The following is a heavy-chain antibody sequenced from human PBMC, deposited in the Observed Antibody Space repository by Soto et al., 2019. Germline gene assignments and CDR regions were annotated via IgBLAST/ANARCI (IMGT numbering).Heavy chain of an antibody. Sequence: SETLSLTCAVSGGSISSSNWWSWIRQPPGKGLEWIGYIYYSGSTNYNPSLKSRVTISVDTSKNQFSLKLSSVTAADTAVYYCARGDDYGDYWGQGTLVTVS. J-gene: IGHJ4*02. CDR3: ARGDDYGDY. CDR1: GGSISSSNW. V-gene: IGHV4-61*01. CDR2: IYYSGST.